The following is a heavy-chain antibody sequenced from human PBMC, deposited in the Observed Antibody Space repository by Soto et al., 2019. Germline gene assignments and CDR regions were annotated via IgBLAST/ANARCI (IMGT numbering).Heavy chain of an antibody. CDR1: GGSISSGGYY. D-gene: IGHD2-15*01. V-gene: IGHV4-31*03. J-gene: IGHJ6*02. Sequence: PSETLSLTCTVSGGSISSGGYYWSWIRQHPGKGLEWIGYIYYSGSTYYNPSLKSRVTISVDTSKNQFSLKLSSVTAADTAVYYCARESVVDRPVCYYYGMDVWGQGTTVTVSS. CDR3: ARESVVDRPVCYYYGMDV. CDR2: IYYSGST.